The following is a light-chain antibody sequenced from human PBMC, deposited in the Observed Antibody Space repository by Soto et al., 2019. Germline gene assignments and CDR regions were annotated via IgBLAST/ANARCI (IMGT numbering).Light chain of an antibody. CDR1: QGISSY. J-gene: IGKJ1*01. CDR2: AAS. V-gene: IGKV1-8*01. Sequence: AIRMTQSPSSLSASTGDRVTITCRASQGISSYLAWYQQKPGKAPKLLIYAASTLQSGVPSRFSGSGSGTDFTLTISCLQSEDFATSSCQQYYSYPPTFGQGTKVEIK. CDR3: QQYYSYPPT.